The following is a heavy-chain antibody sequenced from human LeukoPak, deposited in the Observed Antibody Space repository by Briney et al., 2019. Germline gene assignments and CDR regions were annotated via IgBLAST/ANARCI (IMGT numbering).Heavy chain of an antibody. V-gene: IGHV7-4-1*02. CDR2: INTNTGNP. CDR1: GYTFTSYA. CDR3: ASLIRLGEPSQVGAFDI. D-gene: IGHD3-16*01. J-gene: IGHJ3*02. Sequence: ASVKVSCKASGYTFTSYAMNWVRQAPGQGLEWMGWINTNTGNPTYAQGFTGRFVFSLDTSVSTAYLQISSLKAEDTAVYYCASLIRLGEPSQVGAFDIWGQGTMVTVSS.